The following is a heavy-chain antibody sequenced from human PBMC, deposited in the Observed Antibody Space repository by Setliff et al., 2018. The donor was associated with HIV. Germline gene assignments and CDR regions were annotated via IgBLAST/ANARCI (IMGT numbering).Heavy chain of an antibody. CDR3: ARDREESLWFGDLHYMDV. J-gene: IGHJ6*03. V-gene: IGHV4-61*09. Sequence: SETLSLTCTVSGGSISSCSYYWSWIRQPAGKGLEWIGHIYTSGSTNYNPSLKSRVTISEDTSKHQFSLKLSSVTAADTAVYYCARDREESLWFGDLHYMDVWGKGTTVTVSS. D-gene: IGHD3-10*01. CDR2: IYTSGST. CDR1: GGSISSCSYY.